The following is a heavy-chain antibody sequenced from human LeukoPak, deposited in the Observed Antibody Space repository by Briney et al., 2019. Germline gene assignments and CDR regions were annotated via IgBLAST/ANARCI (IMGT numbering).Heavy chain of an antibody. CDR1: GFTFSSYA. D-gene: IGHD2-15*01. CDR2: ISYDGSNK. Sequence: GRSLRLSCAASGFTFSSYAMHWVRQAPGKGLEWVAVISYDGSNKYYADSVKGRFTISRDNSKNTLYLQMNSLRAEDTAVYYCARDQVGYGMDGWGQGTTVTVSS. CDR3: ARDQVGYGMDG. V-gene: IGHV3-30*04. J-gene: IGHJ6*02.